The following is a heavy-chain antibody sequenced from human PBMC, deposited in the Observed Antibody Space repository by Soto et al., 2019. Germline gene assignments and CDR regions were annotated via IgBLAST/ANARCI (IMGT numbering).Heavy chain of an antibody. V-gene: IGHV3-23*01. J-gene: IGHJ1*01. Sequence: EVQLLESGGGLVQPGGSLKISCAVSGFTFSSYAMSWVRQAPGKGLGWVSGISGTGRVTNYAESVKGRFTISRDNPKNTLYLEMESLRAEDTAVYYCAKDVHYDIVTGIEYFDHWGQGTLVTVSS. CDR3: AKDVHYDIVTGIEYFDH. CDR1: GFTFSSYA. D-gene: IGHD3-9*01. CDR2: ISGTGRVT.